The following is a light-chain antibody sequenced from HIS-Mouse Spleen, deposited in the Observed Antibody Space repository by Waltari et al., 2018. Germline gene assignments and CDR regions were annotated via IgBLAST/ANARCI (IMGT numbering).Light chain of an antibody. Sequence: DIQMTQSPSTLSASVGDRVTITCRASQSISSWLAWYPQKPGKAPKLLIYKASSLESGGPSRFSGSGSGTEFTLTISSLQPDDFATYYCQQYNSYSRTFGQGTKVEIK. J-gene: IGKJ1*01. CDR1: QSISSW. V-gene: IGKV1-5*03. CDR2: KAS. CDR3: QQYNSYSRT.